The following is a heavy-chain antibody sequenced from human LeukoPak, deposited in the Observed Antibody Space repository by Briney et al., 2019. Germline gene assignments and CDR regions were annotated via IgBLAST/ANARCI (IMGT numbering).Heavy chain of an antibody. Sequence: SETLSLTCVVSGYSISSGYHWGWIRQPPGEGLEWIGSVYRRGSTYYNPSLKSRVTISVDTSKNQISLKVRSVTAADTAVYYCARENWVFDYWGQGILVTVSS. J-gene: IGHJ4*02. CDR1: GYSISSGYH. CDR2: VYRRGST. CDR3: ARENWVFDY. V-gene: IGHV4-38-2*02. D-gene: IGHD7-27*01.